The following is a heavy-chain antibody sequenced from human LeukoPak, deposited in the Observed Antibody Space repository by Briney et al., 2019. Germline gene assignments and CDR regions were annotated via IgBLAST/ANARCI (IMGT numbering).Heavy chain of an antibody. Sequence: KPSETLSLTCTVSGGSISSSSYYWGWIRQPPGKGLEWIGSIYYSGSTYYNPSLKSRVTISVDTSKNQFSLRLNSVTAADTAVYYCARQTIVVVEVGWFDPWGQGTLVTVSS. CDR1: GGSISSSSYY. D-gene: IGHD2-2*01. CDR2: IYYSGST. CDR3: ARQTIVVVEVGWFDP. V-gene: IGHV4-39*01. J-gene: IGHJ5*02.